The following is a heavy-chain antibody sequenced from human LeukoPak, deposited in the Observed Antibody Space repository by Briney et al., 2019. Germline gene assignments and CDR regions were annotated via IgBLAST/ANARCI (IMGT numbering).Heavy chain of an antibody. CDR2: INPSGGST. Sequence: ASVKVSRKASGYTFTSYYMHWVRQAPGQGLEWMGIINPSGGSTSYAQKFQGRVTMTRDTSTSTVYMELSSLRSEDTAVYYCARDMGYSSSWFSYYYYGMDVWGQGTTVTVSS. J-gene: IGHJ6*02. CDR3: ARDMGYSSSWFSYYYYGMDV. V-gene: IGHV1-46*01. D-gene: IGHD6-13*01. CDR1: GYTFTSYY.